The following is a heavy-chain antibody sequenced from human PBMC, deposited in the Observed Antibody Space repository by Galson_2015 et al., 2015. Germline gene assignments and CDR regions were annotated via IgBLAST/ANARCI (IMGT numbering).Heavy chain of an antibody. D-gene: IGHD3-16*02. CDR1: GFSLSTSGVG. J-gene: IGHJ4*03. Sequence: PALVKPTQTLMLTCTFSGFSLSTSGVGVGWIRQPPGKALEWLALIYWDDDKRYSPSLKSRLTITKDTSKNQVVLTMTNMDPVDTATYYCAHRRGYYDYVWGSYRPGQDYYFDYWGKGPRSPSPQ. V-gene: IGHV2-5*02. CDR2: IYWDDDK. CDR3: AHRRGYYDYVWGSYRPGQDYYFDY.